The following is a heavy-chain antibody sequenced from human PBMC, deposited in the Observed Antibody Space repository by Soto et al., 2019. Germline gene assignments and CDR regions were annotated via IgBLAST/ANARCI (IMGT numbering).Heavy chain of an antibody. J-gene: IGHJ5*02. V-gene: IGHV4-59*01. CDR3: ARVHRGTYRYVFDP. CDR2: IYYSGST. D-gene: IGHD3-16*02. CDR1: GGSISSYY. Sequence: SETLSLTCTVSGGSISSYYWSWIRQPPGKGLEWIGYIYYSGSTNYNPSLKSRVTISVDTSKNQFSLKLSSVTAADTAVYYCARVHRGTYRYVFDPWGQGTLVTVSS.